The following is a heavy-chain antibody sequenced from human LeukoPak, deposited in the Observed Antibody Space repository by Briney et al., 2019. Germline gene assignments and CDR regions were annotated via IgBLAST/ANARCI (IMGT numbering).Heavy chain of an antibody. CDR2: ISGSGGSA. D-gene: IGHD6-19*01. V-gene: IGHV3-23*01. Sequence: GGSLRLSCAASGIIFSSDAMTWVRQAPGKGLEWVSAISGSGGSAYYADSVKGRFTISRDNSKNTLYLQMNSLRAEDTAVYYCAREYPNSSAWSSDYWGQGTLVTVSS. J-gene: IGHJ4*02. CDR3: AREYPNSSAWSSDY. CDR1: GIIFSSDA.